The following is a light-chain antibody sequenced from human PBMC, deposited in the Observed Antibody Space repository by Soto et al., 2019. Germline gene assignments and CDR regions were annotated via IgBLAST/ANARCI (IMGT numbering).Light chain of an antibody. J-gene: IGKJ1*01. CDR2: GAS. CDR3: QQYNKCTRT. V-gene: IGKV3-15*01. Sequence: EIVMTQSPATLSGSPGERATLSCRASQSVSGNLAWYQQKPGQAPRLLIYGASTRATGIPARFSGRWTGIEFTLTISALDAEYFAVYYWQQYNKCTRTSGQVAKVEVQ. CDR1: QSVSGN.